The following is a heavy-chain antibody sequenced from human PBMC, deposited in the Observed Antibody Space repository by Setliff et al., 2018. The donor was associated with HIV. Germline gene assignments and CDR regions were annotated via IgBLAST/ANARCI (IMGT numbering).Heavy chain of an antibody. CDR1: GGSISSHY. Sequence: SETLSLTCTVSGGSISSHYWTWIRQPPGRGLEWIGYIYYSGSTNYNPSLKSRVTISVDTSKNQFSLKLTSVTAADTAVYYCARGPSLQTTLFDYWGQGTLVTVSS. J-gene: IGHJ4*02. CDR3: ARGPSLQTTLFDY. V-gene: IGHV4-59*11. CDR2: IYYSGST.